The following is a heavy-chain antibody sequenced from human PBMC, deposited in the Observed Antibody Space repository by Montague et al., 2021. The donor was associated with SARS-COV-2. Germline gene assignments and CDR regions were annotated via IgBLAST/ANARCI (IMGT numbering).Heavy chain of an antibody. D-gene: IGHD6-19*01. Sequence: SETRSLTCTVSGGSISSSTYYWAWIRQPPGKGLEWIGSIYYRGSTYYNPSLKSRVFISVDTSKKQLSLTLTSVTAADTAVYYCATQEDPSGWIPGPFGFWGQGTLLSVSS. J-gene: IGHJ4*02. V-gene: IGHV4-39*01. CDR1: GGSISSSTYY. CDR2: IYYRGST. CDR3: ATQEDPSGWIPGPFGF.